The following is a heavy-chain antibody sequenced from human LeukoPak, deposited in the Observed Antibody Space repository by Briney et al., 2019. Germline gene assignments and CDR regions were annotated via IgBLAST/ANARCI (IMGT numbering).Heavy chain of an antibody. CDR3: VKAQNFRPSAFFDS. CDR2: IKEDGRET. V-gene: IGHV3-7*01. CDR1: GFTFSNYW. J-gene: IGHJ4*02. Sequence: GESLRLSCAASGFTFSNYWMSWVRQAPGQGPEWVANIKEDGRETYYLDSVEGRFTISRDNAKNSLELQMNSLRVEDTAVYHCVKAQNFRPSAFFDSWGQGTLVTVSS. D-gene: IGHD1-7*01.